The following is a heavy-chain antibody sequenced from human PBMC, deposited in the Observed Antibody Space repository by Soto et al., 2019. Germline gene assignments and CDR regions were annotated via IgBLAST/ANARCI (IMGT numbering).Heavy chain of an antibody. J-gene: IGHJ4*02. CDR2: TSNNGSTA. Sequence: QVQLVDSGGAVVQPGGSLRLSCAASGFTFSYYVMHWVRQAPGKGLEWVAFTSNNGSTAYYADSVKGRFTVSRDNSKNMLYLQMSTLRSEDTAVYYCARGPSHGAFDYWGQGSLVTVSS. CDR1: GFTFSYYV. V-gene: IGHV3-30*03. D-gene: IGHD3-16*01. CDR3: ARGPSHGAFDY.